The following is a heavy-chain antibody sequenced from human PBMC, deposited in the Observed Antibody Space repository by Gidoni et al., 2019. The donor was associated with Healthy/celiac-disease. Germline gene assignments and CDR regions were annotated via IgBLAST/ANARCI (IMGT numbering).Heavy chain of an antibody. J-gene: IGHJ3*02. D-gene: IGHD4-17*01. V-gene: IGHV4-39*01. CDR3: ARQATRGLRWPLGAFDI. CDR2: IYYSGST. CDR1: GGSISSSSYY. Sequence: QLQLQESGPGLVKPSETLSLTCTVSGGSISSSSYYWGWIRQPPGKGLEWIGSIYYSGSTYYNPSLKSRVTISVDTSKNQFSLKLSSVTAADTAVYYCARQATRGLRWPLGAFDIWGQGTMVTVSS.